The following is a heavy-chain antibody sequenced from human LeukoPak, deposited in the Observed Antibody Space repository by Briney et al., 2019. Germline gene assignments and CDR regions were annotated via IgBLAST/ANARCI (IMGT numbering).Heavy chain of an antibody. CDR2: ISGSGGST. CDR3: AKDQGIVGATTFDY. J-gene: IGHJ4*02. V-gene: IGHV3-23*01. D-gene: IGHD1-26*01. Sequence: SGGSLRLSCAASGFTFSSYAMSWVRQAPGKGLEWVSAISGSGGSTYYADSVKGRFTISRDNSKNTLYLQMNSLRAEDTAVYYRAKDQGIVGATTFDYWGQGTLVTVSS. CDR1: GFTFSSYA.